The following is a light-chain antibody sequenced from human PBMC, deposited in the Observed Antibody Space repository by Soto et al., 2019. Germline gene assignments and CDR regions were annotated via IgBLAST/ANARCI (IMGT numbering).Light chain of an antibody. J-gene: IGKJ2*01. CDR3: QQYGSSPYT. CDR1: QSVSSSF. Sequence: EIVLTQSPGTLSLSPGERATLSCRASQSVSSSFLAWYQQKSGQAPRLLIYGASSRATGIPDSFSGSGSGTDFTLTISRLEPEDFAVYYCQQYGSSPYTFGQGTKLEIK. CDR2: GAS. V-gene: IGKV3-20*01.